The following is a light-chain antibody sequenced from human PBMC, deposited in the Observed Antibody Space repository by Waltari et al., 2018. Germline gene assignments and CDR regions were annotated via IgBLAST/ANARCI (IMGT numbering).Light chain of an antibody. CDR2: HTS. CDR3: QKYDFLPAT. J-gene: IGKJ1*01. Sequence: EIVLTQSPGPLSLSQGASATLSCRASQGVGKYLAWYQQRPGQAPRLLLYHTSIRATGIPDRFSGSGYGTDFSLTISRLEPEDFAVYFCQKYDFLPATFGQGTTVEIK. CDR1: QGVGKY. V-gene: IGKV3-20*01.